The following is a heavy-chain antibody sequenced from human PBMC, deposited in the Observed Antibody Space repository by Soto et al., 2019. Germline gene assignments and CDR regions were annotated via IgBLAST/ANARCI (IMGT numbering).Heavy chain of an antibody. CDR1: GGAVATGGYY. CDR3: ARVPFGDGGYGFDS. V-gene: IGHV4-31*03. J-gene: IGHJ5*01. Sequence: QVHLQESGPGLVKASQTLSLTCTVSGGAVATGGYYWAWIRQHPGKGLEWIGYMFYAGATYYSRSLKSRSSMAVDPPKNQVNIKMTYVTAAETAVYYCARVPFGDGGYGFDSWGRGSLVTV. D-gene: IGHD5-12*01. CDR2: MFYAGAT.